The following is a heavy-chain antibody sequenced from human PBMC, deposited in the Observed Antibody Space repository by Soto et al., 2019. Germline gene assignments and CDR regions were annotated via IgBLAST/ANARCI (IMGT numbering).Heavy chain of an antibody. CDR2: TYYRSKWYN. CDR1: GDSVSSNSAA. CDR3: ARAITGTTVGMDV. Sequence: PXQALSLPFAISGDSVSSNSAACNLIRHSPSRGLEWLGRTYYRSKWYNDYAVSVKSRITINPDTSKNQFSLQLNSVTPEDTAVYYCARAITGTTVGMDVWGQGTTVTVSS. V-gene: IGHV6-1*01. J-gene: IGHJ6*02. D-gene: IGHD1-20*01.